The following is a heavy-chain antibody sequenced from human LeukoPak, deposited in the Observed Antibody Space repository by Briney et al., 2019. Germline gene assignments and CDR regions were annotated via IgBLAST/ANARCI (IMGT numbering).Heavy chain of an antibody. D-gene: IGHD3-10*01. CDR1: GFTFSSYE. J-gene: IGHJ4*02. CDR2: ISSSGSTI. CDR3: ARPYYYGSGSPDY. Sequence: GGSLRLSCAASGFTFSSYEMNWVRQAPGRGLGWVSYISSSGSTIYYADSVKGRSTISRDNAKNSLYLQMNSLRAEDTAVYYCARPYYYGSGSPDYWGQGTLVTVSS. V-gene: IGHV3-48*03.